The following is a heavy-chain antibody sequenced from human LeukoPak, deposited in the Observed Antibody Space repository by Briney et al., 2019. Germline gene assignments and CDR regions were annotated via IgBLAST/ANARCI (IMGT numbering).Heavy chain of an antibody. D-gene: IGHD6-13*01. CDR3: AKDTYSS. Sequence: GGSLRLSCAASGFTFDDYAMHWVRQAPGKGLEWVSGISWNSGSIGYADSVKGRFTISRDNAKNSLYLQMNSLRAEDTALYYCAKDTYSSWGQGTLVTVSS. V-gene: IGHV3-9*01. CDR1: GFTFDDYA. CDR2: ISWNSGSI. J-gene: IGHJ4*02.